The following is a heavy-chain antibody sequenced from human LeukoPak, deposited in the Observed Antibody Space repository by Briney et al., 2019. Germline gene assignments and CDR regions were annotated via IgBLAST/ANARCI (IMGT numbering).Heavy chain of an antibody. D-gene: IGHD2-21*01. CDR3: ARGVLEVGSFDP. V-gene: IGHV1-8*01. J-gene: IGHJ5*02. Sequence: ASVKVSCKASGYTFTSDDINWVRQATGQGLEWMGWMNPDSGDTGYAQKFQGRLTMTRNTSISTAYMELSSLRSEDTAVYYCARGVLEVGSFDPWGQGTLVTVSS. CDR1: GYTFTSDD. CDR2: MNPDSGDT.